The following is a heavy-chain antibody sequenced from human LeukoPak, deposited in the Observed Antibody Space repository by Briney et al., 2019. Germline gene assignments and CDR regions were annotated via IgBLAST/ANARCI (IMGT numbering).Heavy chain of an antibody. Sequence: GGSLRLSCAASGFTFSSYWLTWVRQAPGKGLEWVASIKQDGSEKYYVDSVKGRFTISRDNAKNSLYLQMSGLRAEGTAAYYCARKQQRPHYYYYMDVWGKGTTVTVSS. D-gene: IGHD1/OR15-1a*01. CDR2: IKQDGSEK. V-gene: IGHV3-7*01. CDR3: ARKQQRPHYYYYMDV. CDR1: GFTFSSYW. J-gene: IGHJ6*03.